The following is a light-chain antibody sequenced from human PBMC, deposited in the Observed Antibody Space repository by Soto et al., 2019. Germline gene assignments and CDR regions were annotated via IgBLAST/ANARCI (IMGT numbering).Light chain of an antibody. CDR2: DGY. J-gene: IGKJ5*01. CDR3: QQRNMWPIT. CDR1: QSLRITS. Sequence: EIVLTQSPRTLSLSPGERATLSCRASQSLRITSLAWYQQKPGQAPRLLIYDGYYRATDTPPRFSGSGSGTDFTPTISSLEPEDSAVYYCQQRNMWPITFGQGTRLEI. V-gene: IGKV3-11*01.